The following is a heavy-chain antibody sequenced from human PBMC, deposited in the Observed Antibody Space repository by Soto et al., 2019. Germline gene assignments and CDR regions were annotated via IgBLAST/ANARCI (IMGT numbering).Heavy chain of an antibody. J-gene: IGHJ3*02. D-gene: IGHD2-15*01. CDR3: ARGGYCSGGSCDYDDAFDI. Sequence: PSETLSLTCAVYGGSFSGYYWSWIRQPPGKGLEWIGEINHSGSTNYNPSLKSRVTISVDTSKNQFSLKLSSVTAADTAVYYCARGGYCSGGSCDYDDAFDIWGQGTMVTVSS. CDR1: GGSFSGYY. CDR2: INHSGST. V-gene: IGHV4-34*01.